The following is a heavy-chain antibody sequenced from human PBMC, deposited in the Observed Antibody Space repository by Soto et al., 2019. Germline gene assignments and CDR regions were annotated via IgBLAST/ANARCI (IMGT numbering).Heavy chain of an antibody. CDR3: VKNKIFGVAGPLDY. V-gene: IGHV3-30*18. CDR1: GLSFSGYG. J-gene: IGHJ4*02. CDR2: VSYDESIK. D-gene: IGHD3-3*01. Sequence: GGSLRLSCAASGLSFSGYGMHWVRQVPGEGPEWVAVVSYDESIKKYADSVKGRFTISRDNSKNTVYLQMNSLTLEDTAVYYCVKNKIFGVAGPLDYWGQGTQVTVSS.